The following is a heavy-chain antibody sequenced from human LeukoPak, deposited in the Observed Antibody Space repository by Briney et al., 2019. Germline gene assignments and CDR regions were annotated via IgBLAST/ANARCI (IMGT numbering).Heavy chain of an antibody. V-gene: IGHV1-46*01. CDR2: INPSGGST. CDR1: GYTFTSYY. Sequence: GASVKVSCKASGYTFTSYYMHWVRQAPGQGLQWMGIINPSGGSTSYAQKFQGRVTMTRDTSTSTVYMELSSLRSEDTAVYYCARVGTVMYYDFWSGNSDNWFDPWGQGTLVTVSS. CDR3: ARVGTVMYYDFWSGNSDNWFDP. J-gene: IGHJ5*02. D-gene: IGHD3-3*01.